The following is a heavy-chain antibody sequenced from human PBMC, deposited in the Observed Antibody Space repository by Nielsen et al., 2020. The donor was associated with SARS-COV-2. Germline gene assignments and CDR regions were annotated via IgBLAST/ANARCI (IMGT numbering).Heavy chain of an antibody. CDR1: GFTFKDHY. J-gene: IGHJ4*02. V-gene: IGHV3-11*04. Sequence: GESLKISCAASGFTFKDHYMSWIRQAPGKGLEWISLRSSSGTTVHYADSVKGRFTISRDNSKNTLYLQMNSLRAEDTAVYYCARDRVGSSGWDYYFDYWGQGTLVTVSS. CDR3: ARDRVGSSGWDYYFDY. D-gene: IGHD6-19*01. CDR2: RSSSGTTV.